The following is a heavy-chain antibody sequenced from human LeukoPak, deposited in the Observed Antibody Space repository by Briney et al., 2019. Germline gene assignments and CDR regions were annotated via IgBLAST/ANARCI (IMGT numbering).Heavy chain of an antibody. Sequence: ASVKVSCKASGGTFSSYAISWVRQAPGQGLEWMGRINPNSGGTNYAQKFQGRVTMTRDTSISTAYMEMSRLRSDDTAVYYCGRVYDYGDYVGYWGQGTLVTVSS. V-gene: IGHV1-2*06. J-gene: IGHJ4*02. D-gene: IGHD4-17*01. CDR3: GRVYDYGDYVGY. CDR2: INPNSGGT. CDR1: GGTFSSYA.